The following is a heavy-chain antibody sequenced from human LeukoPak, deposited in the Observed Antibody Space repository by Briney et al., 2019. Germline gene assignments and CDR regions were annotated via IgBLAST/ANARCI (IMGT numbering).Heavy chain of an antibody. D-gene: IGHD1-1*01. CDR2: IGTIGDT. CDR1: GFTFSSSD. CDR3: ARNLEPDAFDI. J-gene: IGHJ3*02. V-gene: IGHV3-13*01. Sequence: GGSLRLSCAASGFTFSSSDMHWVRQPTGKGLEWVSAIGTIGDTYYPGSVKGRFTISRENAKNTLYLQMNSLRAGDTAVYYCARNLEPDAFDIWGQGTMVTVSS.